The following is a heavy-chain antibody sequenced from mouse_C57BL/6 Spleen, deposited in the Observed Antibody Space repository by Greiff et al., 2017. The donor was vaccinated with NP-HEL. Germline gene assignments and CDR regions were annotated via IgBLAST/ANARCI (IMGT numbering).Heavy chain of an antibody. CDR1: GYTFTSYW. D-gene: IGHD1-1*01. CDR3: ARPYGSSSWFAY. V-gene: IGHV1-59*01. CDR2: IDPSDSYT. J-gene: IGHJ3*01. Sequence: QVQLQQPGAELVRPGTSVKLSCKASGYTFTSYWMPWVKQRPGQGLEWIGVIDPSDSYTNYNQKFKGKATLTVDTTSSTAYMQLSSLTSEDSAVYYCARPYGSSSWFAYWGKGTLVTVSA.